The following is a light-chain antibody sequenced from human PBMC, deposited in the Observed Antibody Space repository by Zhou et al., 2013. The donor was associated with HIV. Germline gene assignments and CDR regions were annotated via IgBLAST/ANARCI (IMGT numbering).Light chain of an antibody. Sequence: TVMTQSPATLSVSPGERVTLSCRASQSVSRNIAWYQQRPGQAPTLLIYGASTRAAGIPARFSGSGSGTEFTLTISSLQSEDFAVYHCQQYNDWPPWTFGQGTKVEIK. J-gene: IGKJ1*01. CDR3: QQYNDWPPWT. V-gene: IGKV3-15*01. CDR1: QSVSRN. CDR2: GAS.